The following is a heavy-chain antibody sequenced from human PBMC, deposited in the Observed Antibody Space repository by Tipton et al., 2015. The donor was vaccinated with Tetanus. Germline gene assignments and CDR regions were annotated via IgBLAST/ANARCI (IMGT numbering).Heavy chain of an antibody. CDR3: ATQTDNWFDP. Sequence: TLSLTCTVSGGSLSSSHWAWIRQPPGKGLEWLGKITYSRATNYNSSLKSRVTISLDASTSQFSLKLTSATAADTAVYYCATQTDNWFDPWGQGTLVTVSS. V-gene: IGHV4-59*01. CDR2: ITYSRAT. CDR1: GGSLSSSH. J-gene: IGHJ5*02.